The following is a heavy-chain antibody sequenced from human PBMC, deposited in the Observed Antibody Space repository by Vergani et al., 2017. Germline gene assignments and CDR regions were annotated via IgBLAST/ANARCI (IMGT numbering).Heavy chain of an antibody. CDR3: ANAVHRPQCASLYGMDV. CDR1: GFTFDDYA. J-gene: IGHJ6*02. CDR2: ISADGGST. Sequence: EVQLVESGGGVVQPGGSLRLSCAASGFTFDDYAMHWVRHAPGKGLGWVSLISADGGSTYYAASVKGRFTISRDNSKNSLYLQMNRLRTEDTALYYCANAVHRPQCASLYGMDVWGQGTTVTVSS. D-gene: IGHD1-1*01. V-gene: IGHV3-43*02.